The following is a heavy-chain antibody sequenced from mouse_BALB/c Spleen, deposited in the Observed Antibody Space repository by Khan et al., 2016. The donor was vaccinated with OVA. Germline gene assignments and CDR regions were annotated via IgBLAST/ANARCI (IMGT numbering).Heavy chain of an antibody. J-gene: IGHJ1*01. Sequence: QIQLVQSGPELKKPGETVKISCKASGYTFTDYSMHWVKQAPGKGLKWMGWINTETGEPTYADDFKGRFAFSLDTSASTAYLQLNNLKNEDTATYCCAGRKDRYFDGWGAGTTVTVSS. D-gene: IGHD3-2*01. CDR2: INTETGEP. CDR3: AGRKDRYFDG. V-gene: IGHV9-2-1*01. CDR1: GYTFTDYS.